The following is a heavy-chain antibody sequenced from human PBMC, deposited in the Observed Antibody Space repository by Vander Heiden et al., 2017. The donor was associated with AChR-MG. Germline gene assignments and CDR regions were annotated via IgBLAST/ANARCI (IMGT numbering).Heavy chain of an antibody. Sequence: QVQLVESGGDVVQPGRSLRLSCAASGFTFRSHGMHWVRQAPGKGLEWVAVISYDGSNKYYADSVKGRFTISRDNSKNTLYLQMNSLRAEDTAVYYCAKVQDYVWGSYLSTDFDYWGQGTLVTVSS. D-gene: IGHD3-16*01. CDR3: AKVQDYVWGSYLSTDFDY. CDR1: GFTFRSHG. J-gene: IGHJ4*02. V-gene: IGHV3-30*18. CDR2: ISYDGSNK.